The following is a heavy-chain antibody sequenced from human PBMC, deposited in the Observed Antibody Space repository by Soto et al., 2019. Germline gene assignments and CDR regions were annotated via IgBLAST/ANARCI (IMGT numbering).Heavy chain of an antibody. CDR1: GGSISSSNW. V-gene: IGHV4-4*02. CDR3: ARDRALEAAGQNGMDV. CDR2: IYHSGST. Sequence: QVQLQESGPGLVKPSGTLSLTCAVSGGSISSSNWWSWVRQPPGKGLEWIGEIYHSGSTNYNPSLTSRVTISVDKSKNQFSLKLSSVTAADTAVYYCARDRALEAAGQNGMDVWGQGTTVTVSS. D-gene: IGHD6-13*01. J-gene: IGHJ6*02.